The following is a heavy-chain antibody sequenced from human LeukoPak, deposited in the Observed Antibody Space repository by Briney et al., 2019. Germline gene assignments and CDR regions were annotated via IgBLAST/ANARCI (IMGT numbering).Heavy chain of an antibody. V-gene: IGHV3-53*01. D-gene: IGHD2-2*01. CDR3: ARPYLPYCSSTSCRPGYYYMDV. CDR1: GFTVSSNY. Sequence: PGGSLRLSCAASGFTVSSNYMSWVRQAPGKGLEWVSVIYSGGSTYYADSVKGRFTISRDNSKNTLYLQMNSLRAEDTAVYYCARPYLPYCSSTSCRPGYYYMDVWGKGTTVTVSS. J-gene: IGHJ6*03. CDR2: IYSGGST.